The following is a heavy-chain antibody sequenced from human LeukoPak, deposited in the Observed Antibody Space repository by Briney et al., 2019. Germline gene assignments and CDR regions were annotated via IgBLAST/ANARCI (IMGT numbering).Heavy chain of an antibody. J-gene: IGHJ6*03. CDR1: GGSISSYY. CDR3: ARRVGRWFGERAHYYNYMDV. D-gene: IGHD3-10*01. CDR2: ITHGGGT. Sequence: SETLSLTCTVSGGSISSYYWSWIRQPPGKGLEWIGQITHGGGTKYNPSLKSRATLSVDTSKNQFSLNLTSVTAADTAVYYCARRVGRWFGERAHYYNYMDVWGKGTTVTISS. V-gene: IGHV4-34*01.